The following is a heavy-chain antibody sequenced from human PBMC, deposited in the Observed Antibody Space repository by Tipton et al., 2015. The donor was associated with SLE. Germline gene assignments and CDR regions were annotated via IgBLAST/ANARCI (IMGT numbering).Heavy chain of an antibody. D-gene: IGHD5-24*01. V-gene: IGHV4-59*11. CDR1: GGSLSRHY. CDR3: ARAGDGYNGPFDY. Sequence: TLSLTCTVSGGSLSRHYWSWIRQPPGKGLEWIGYIYYSGSTHYNPSLQSRVTISVDTSKNQFSLQLSSVTAADTAVYYCARAGDGYNGPFDYWGQGTLVTVSS. CDR2: IYYSGST. J-gene: IGHJ4*02.